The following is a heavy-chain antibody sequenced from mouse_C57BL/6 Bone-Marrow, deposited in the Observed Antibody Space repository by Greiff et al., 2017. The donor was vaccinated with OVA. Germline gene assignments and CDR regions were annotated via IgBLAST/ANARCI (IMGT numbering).Heavy chain of an antibody. CDR1: GYTFTSYW. CDR3: ASYGNYLYWYFDV. J-gene: IGHJ1*03. CDR2: IDPSDSYT. Sequence: QVQLQQPGAELVMPGASVKLSCKASGYTFTSYWMHWVKQRPGQGLEWIGEIDPSDSYTNYNQKFKGKSTLTVDKYSSTAYMQLSSLTSEDSAVYYCASYGNYLYWYFDVWGTGTTVTVSS. D-gene: IGHD2-1*01. V-gene: IGHV1-69*01.